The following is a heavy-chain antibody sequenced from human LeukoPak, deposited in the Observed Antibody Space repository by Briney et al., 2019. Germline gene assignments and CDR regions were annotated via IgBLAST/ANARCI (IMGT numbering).Heavy chain of an antibody. CDR1: GFSLSTSGMC. J-gene: IGHJ6*03. CDR3: ARILAAAGNNYYYYMDV. D-gene: IGHD6-13*01. Sequence: ESGPTLVNPTQTLTLTCTFSGFSLSTSGMCVSWIRQPPGKALEWLARIDWDDDKYYSTSLKTRLTISKDTSKNQVVLTMTNMDPVDTATYYCARILAAAGNNYYYYMDVWGKGTTVTISS. V-gene: IGHV2-70*11. CDR2: IDWDDDK.